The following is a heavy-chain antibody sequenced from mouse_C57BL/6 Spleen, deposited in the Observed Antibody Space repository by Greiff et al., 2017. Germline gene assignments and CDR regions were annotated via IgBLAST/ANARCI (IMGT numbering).Heavy chain of an antibody. Sequence: VQLQQPGAELVKPGASVKLSCKASGYTFTSYWMHWVKQRPGQGLEWIGMIHPNSGSTNYNEKFKSKATLTVDKSSSTAYMQLSSLTSEDSAVYYWARFPLYDGYYVGAMDYWGQGTSVTVSS. CDR1: GYTFTSYW. V-gene: IGHV1-64*01. J-gene: IGHJ4*01. CDR2: IHPNSGST. D-gene: IGHD2-3*01. CDR3: ARFPLYDGYYVGAMDY.